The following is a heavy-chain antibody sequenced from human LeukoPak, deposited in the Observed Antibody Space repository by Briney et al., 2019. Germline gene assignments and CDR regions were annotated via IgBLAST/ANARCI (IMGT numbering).Heavy chain of an antibody. CDR1: GLSIGDNS. V-gene: IGHV3-43*01. D-gene: IGHD2-15*01. J-gene: IGHJ6*02. CDR3: ARGPNRWWVVSRNWGMDV. Sequence: GGSLRLSCAASGLSIGDNSMHWVRQAPGKGLEWVSLISWDESTTYYSDSVKGRFTVSRDSSKDSLHLQMNSLRTEDTALYYCARGPNRWWVVSRNWGMDVWGQGTTVTVSS. CDR2: ISWDESTT.